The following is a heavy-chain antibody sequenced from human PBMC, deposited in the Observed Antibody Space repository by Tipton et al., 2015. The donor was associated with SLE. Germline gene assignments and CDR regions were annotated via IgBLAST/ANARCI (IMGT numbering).Heavy chain of an antibody. Sequence: LRLSCTVSGGSISSYYWSWIRQPPGKGLEWIGYIYYSGSTYYNPSLKSRVTISVDTSKNQFSLKLSSVTAADAAVYYCARDRGIVGTTGNAFDIWGQGTMVTVSS. CDR2: IYYSGST. CDR1: GGSISSYY. D-gene: IGHD1-26*01. J-gene: IGHJ3*02. V-gene: IGHV4-4*08. CDR3: ARDRGIVGTTGNAFDI.